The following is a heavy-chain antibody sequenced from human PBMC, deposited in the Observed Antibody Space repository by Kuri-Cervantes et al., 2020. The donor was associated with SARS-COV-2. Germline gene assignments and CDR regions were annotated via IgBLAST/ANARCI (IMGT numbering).Heavy chain of an antibody. Sequence: GESLKISCAASGFSFSSYAMSWVRRAPGKGLEWVSVISGSGTGAYYADSVKGRFAIPRDNSKNTLYLQMNSLRAEDTAVYFCAKDPTATTEYYYAMDVWGQGTTVTVSS. D-gene: IGHD1-7*01. CDR3: AKDPTATTEYYYAMDV. CDR2: ISGSGTGA. V-gene: IGHV3-23*01. CDR1: GFSFSSYA. J-gene: IGHJ6*02.